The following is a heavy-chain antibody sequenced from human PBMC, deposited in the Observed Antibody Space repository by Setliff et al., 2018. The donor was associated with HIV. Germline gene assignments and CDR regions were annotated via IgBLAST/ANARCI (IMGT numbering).Heavy chain of an antibody. Sequence: GGSLRLSCAASGFTFSSYAMHWVRQAPGRGLEWVSSISYDSRVIYHADSMKGRFTISRDNDKKLVYLQMNSLRAEDTAIYYCARDRASSGYYARFDHWGQGTLVTVSS. CDR3: ARDRASSGYYARFDH. D-gene: IGHD3-22*01. V-gene: IGHV3-21*01. CDR1: GFTFSSYA. J-gene: IGHJ4*02. CDR2: ISYDSRVI.